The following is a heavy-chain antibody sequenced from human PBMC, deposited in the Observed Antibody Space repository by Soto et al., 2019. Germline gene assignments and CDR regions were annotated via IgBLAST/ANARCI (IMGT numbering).Heavy chain of an antibody. CDR3: ARDQSWKAWGDAFDI. D-gene: IGHD1-1*01. V-gene: IGHV3-48*03. CDR1: ELNFRSYE. J-gene: IGHJ3*02. CDR2: ISSSGSTI. Sequence: VGPLILSYAAAELNFRSYEMNWIRQAPGKGLEWVSYISSSGSTIYYADSVKGRFTISRDNAKNSLYLQMNSLRAEDTAVYYCARDQSWKAWGDAFDIWGQGTMVTVSS.